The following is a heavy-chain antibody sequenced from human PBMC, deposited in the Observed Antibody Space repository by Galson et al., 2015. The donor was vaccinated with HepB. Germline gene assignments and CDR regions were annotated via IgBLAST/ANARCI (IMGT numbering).Heavy chain of an antibody. CDR2: INAGNGNT. D-gene: IGHD3-10*01. J-gene: IGHJ5*02. CDR1: GYIFTDYA. V-gene: IGHV1-3*01. CDR3: ARDRRGSGSYSDH. Sequence: SVKVSCKASGYIFTDYAIHWMRQAPGQRLEWMGWINAGNGNTDYPQKFQGRVTITRDTSATTAYMELSALRSEDTAVYYCARDRRGSGSYSDHWGQGTLVTVSS.